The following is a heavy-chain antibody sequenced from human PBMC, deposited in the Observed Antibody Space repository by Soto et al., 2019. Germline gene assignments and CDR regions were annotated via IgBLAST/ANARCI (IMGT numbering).Heavy chain of an antibody. CDR2: ISNAGSGNT. CDR3: ARESNHYQDFFQN. D-gene: IGHD2-2*01. J-gene: IGHJ4*02. CDR1: GYPFPSFE. Sequence: GASVKVSCKTSGYPFPSFEAHWIRQAPGQRPEWMGGISNAGSGNTKYSQKFQDRLTITGDKRATTVYMALSSLTSEDTATYYCARESNHYQDFFQNWGQGTQVTVPS. V-gene: IGHV1-3*01.